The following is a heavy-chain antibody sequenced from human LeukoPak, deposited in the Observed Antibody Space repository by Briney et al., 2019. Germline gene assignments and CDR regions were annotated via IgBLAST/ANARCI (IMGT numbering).Heavy chain of an antibody. D-gene: IGHD3-22*01. J-gene: IGHJ4*02. CDR3: ARIGHSSGYYIDY. CDR1: GGSITDYH. Sequence: PSETLSLTCTVSGGSITDYHWIWIRQPAGKGLEWIGRLYTSGSTNYNPSLKSRVSMSVDTSKNQFSLKLSSVTAADTAVYYCARIGHSSGYYIDYWGQGTLVTVSS. V-gene: IGHV4-4*07. CDR2: LYTSGST.